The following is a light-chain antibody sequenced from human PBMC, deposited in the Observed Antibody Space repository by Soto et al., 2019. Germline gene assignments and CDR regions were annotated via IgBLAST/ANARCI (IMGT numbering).Light chain of an antibody. CDR2: GAS. CDR1: QSVSSN. V-gene: IGKV3-15*01. Sequence: EIVMTQSPATLSVSPGERATLSCRASQSVSSNLAWYQQKPGQAPRLLIYGASTRATGIPARFSGSGSGTEFTLTISSLQSEDFAVYYCQQYGSSSGTFGQGTKV. J-gene: IGKJ1*01. CDR3: QQYGSSSGT.